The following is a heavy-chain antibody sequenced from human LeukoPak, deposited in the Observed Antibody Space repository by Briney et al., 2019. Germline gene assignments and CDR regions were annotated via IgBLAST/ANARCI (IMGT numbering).Heavy chain of an antibody. J-gene: IGHJ4*02. Sequence: SETLSLTCAVYGGSFSGYYWSWIRQPPGKGLEWIGEINHSGSTNYNPSLKSRVTISVDTSKNQFSLKLSSVTAADTAVYYCARAEADYDFWSGYYTGIHCFDSWGQGTLVTVSS. CDR1: GGSFSGYY. CDR3: ARAEADYDFWSGYYTGIHCFDS. V-gene: IGHV4-34*01. D-gene: IGHD3-3*01. CDR2: INHSGST.